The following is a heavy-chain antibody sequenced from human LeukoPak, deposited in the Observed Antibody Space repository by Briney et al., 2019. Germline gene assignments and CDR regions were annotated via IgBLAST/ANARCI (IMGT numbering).Heavy chain of an antibody. Sequence: ASVQVSCKASGYTFTSYGISWVRQAPGQGLEWMGWISAYNGNTNYAQKLQGRVTMTTDTSTSTAYMELRSLRSDDTAVYYCARHGQCLVPYYFDYWGQGTLVPVSS. CDR1: GYTFTSYG. D-gene: IGHD6-19*01. CDR3: ARHGQCLVPYYFDY. CDR2: ISAYNGNT. V-gene: IGHV1-18*01. J-gene: IGHJ4*02.